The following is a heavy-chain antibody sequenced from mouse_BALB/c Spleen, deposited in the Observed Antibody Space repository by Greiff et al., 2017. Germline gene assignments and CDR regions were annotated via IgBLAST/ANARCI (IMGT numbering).Heavy chain of an antibody. CDR1: GFNIKDYY. J-gene: IGHJ2*01. Sequence: VQLKESGAELVRSGASVKLSCTASGFNIKDYYMHWVKQRPEQGLEWIGWIDPENGDTEYAPKFQGKATMTADTSSNTAYLQLSSLTSEDTAVYYCNVPSEGFDYWGQGTTLTVSS. CDR2: IDPENGDT. CDR3: NVPSEGFDY. V-gene: IGHV14-4*02.